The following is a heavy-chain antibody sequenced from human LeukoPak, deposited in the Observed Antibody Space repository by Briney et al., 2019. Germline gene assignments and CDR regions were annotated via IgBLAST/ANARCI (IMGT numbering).Heavy chain of an antibody. CDR2: ISADGRST. Sequence: GGSLRLSCVASGFTFTSYAMSWVRQAPGKGLEWVSAISADGRSTYHTDSGKGRFTISRDISKNTLYLQMNSLRAADTAVYYCAKVAGSSGYYPEFWGQGTLVTVSS. CDR1: GFTFTSYA. D-gene: IGHD3-22*01. V-gene: IGHV3-23*01. J-gene: IGHJ4*02. CDR3: AKVAGSSGYYPEF.